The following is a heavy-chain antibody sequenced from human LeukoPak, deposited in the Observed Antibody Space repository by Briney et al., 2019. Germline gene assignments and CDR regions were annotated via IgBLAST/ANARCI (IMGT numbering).Heavy chain of an antibody. D-gene: IGHD3-3*01. CDR3: ASSYYDFWRGYPN. CDR2: IYHSGST. V-gene: IGHV4-59*01. CDR1: GGSISSYY. J-gene: IGHJ4*02. Sequence: SETLSLTCTVSGGSISSYYWSWIRQPPGKGLEWIGYIYHSGSTNYNPSLKSRVTISVDQSKTQFSLKLSSVTAAETAVYYCASSYYDFWRGYPNWGQGTLVTVSS.